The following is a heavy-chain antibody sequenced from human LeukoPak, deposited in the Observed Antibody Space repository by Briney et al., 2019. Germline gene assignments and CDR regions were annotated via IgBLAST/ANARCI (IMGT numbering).Heavy chain of an antibody. Sequence: PSETLSLTCAVSGGSISNTNWWSWVRQPPGKGLEWIGEIYHSGSTKYNPSLKSRVTISVDKSKNQFSLKLSSVTAADTAVYYCARRIQLWLPPDIWGQGTMVTVSS. CDR1: GGSISNTNW. D-gene: IGHD5-18*01. J-gene: IGHJ3*02. CDR2: IYHSGST. V-gene: IGHV4-4*02. CDR3: ARRIQLWLPPDI.